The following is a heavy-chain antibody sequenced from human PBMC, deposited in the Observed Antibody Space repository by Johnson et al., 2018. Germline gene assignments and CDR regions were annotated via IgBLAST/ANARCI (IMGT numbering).Heavy chain of an antibody. CDR3: AKGEGRPGSPYYRMDV. V-gene: IGHV3-30*18. CDR1: GFTFSTYV. Sequence: QVQLVESGGGVVQPGRSLRLSCAASGFTFSTYVMHWVRQAPGKGMEWVAVISYDGNNRYYADSVKRRFTISRDNSKNTLYLEINSLRAEDTAVFFCAKGEGRPGSPYYRMDVWGQGITVTVSS. D-gene: IGHD1-26*01. J-gene: IGHJ6*02. CDR2: ISYDGNNR.